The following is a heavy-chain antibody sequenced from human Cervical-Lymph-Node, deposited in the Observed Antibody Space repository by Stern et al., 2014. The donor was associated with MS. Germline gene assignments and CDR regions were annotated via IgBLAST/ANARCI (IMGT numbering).Heavy chain of an antibody. J-gene: IGHJ5*02. CDR1: GYTFTNYG. V-gene: IGHV1-18*01. CDR2: ISGYNDDT. Sequence: QMQLVQYGAEVKKPGASVKVSCKASGYTFTNYGIRWGRQAPGQGLEWMGWISGYNDDTNYVEKFQGRVTMATDTSTSTAYMELRSLRSDDTAVYYWARDPHIAVAGTGGGFDPWGQGTLVTVSS. CDR3: ARDPHIAVAGTGGGFDP. D-gene: IGHD6-19*01.